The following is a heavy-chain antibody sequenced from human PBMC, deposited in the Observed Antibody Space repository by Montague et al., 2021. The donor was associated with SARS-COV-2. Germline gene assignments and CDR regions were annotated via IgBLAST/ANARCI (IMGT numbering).Heavy chain of an antibody. CDR2: IINNGGTT. J-gene: IGHJ3*02. D-gene: IGHD3-10*01. CDR3: ARATMVRGVSPPQIALDI. CDR1: GFTFSSYA. V-gene: IGHV3-64*01. Sequence: SLRLSCAASGFTFSSYAMHWVRQAPGKGLEYVSGIINNGGTTYYANSMKGRFTISRDNSENTLYLQMGSLRGEDMAVYYCARATMVRGVSPPQIALDIWGRGTMVTVSS.